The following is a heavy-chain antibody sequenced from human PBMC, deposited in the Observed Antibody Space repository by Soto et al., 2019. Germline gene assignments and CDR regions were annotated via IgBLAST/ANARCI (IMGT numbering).Heavy chain of an antibody. J-gene: IGHJ5*01. CDR1: GDSFTKYY. V-gene: IGHV4-34*01. CDR3: ASWIVGAPCES. Sequence: PSETLSLTCAVYGDSFTKYYWSWIRQHPGKGLEWIGEINHSGRTNFNPSLKSRVTISVDGSKNQFSLKLRSVTAADTGVYYCASWIVGAPCESWGNGTLVSVSS. D-gene: IGHD1-26*01. CDR2: INHSGRT.